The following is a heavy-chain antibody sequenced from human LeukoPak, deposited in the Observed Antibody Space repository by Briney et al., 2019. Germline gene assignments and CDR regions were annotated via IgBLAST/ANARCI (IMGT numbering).Heavy chain of an antibody. D-gene: IGHD2-2*01. CDR3: ARDWKDIVVVPAAYIFDY. J-gene: IGHJ4*02. V-gene: IGHV3-21*01. CDR1: GFTFSSYS. CDR2: ISSSSSYI. Sequence: GRSLRLSCAASGFTFSSYSMNWVRQAPGKGLEWVSSISSSSSYIYYADSVKGRFTISRDNDKNSLYRQMHSLGAGGPGVYYWARDWKDIVVVPAAYIFDYWGQGTLVTVSS.